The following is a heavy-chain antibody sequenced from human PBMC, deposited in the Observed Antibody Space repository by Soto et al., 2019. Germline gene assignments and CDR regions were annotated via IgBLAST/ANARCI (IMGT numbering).Heavy chain of an antibody. CDR3: ATASFDY. CDR1: GYTFTSYY. V-gene: IGHV1-46*01. CDR2: INPSDSST. Sequence: QVQLVQSGTEVKKPGASVKISCKASGYTFTSYYMHWVRQAPGQGLEWMGIINPSDSSTSYAQKFQGRGTVTGDTSTSTVYMELSSLRSEDTAVYYCATASFDYWGQGTLVTVSP. J-gene: IGHJ4*02.